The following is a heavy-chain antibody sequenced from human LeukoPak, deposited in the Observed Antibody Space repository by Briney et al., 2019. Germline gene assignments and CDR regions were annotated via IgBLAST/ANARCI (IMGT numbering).Heavy chain of an antibody. Sequence: GGSLRLSCAAYGFTFSSYAMSWDRQAPGKGLEWVSSIDSCGGSTFYPDSVRGRFTISRDNSKNTLYLQMNSLRAEDTAVYYCAKYYDNSGPSYDYWGQGTLVTVSS. V-gene: IGHV3-23*01. CDR1: GFTFSSYA. CDR3: AKYYDNSGPSYDY. CDR2: IDSCGGST. D-gene: IGHD3-22*01. J-gene: IGHJ4*02.